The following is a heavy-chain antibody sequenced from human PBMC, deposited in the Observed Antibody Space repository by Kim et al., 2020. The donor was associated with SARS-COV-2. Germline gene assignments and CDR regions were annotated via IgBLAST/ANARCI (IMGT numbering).Heavy chain of an antibody. Sequence: VKGRFTISRDNAKNLLFLQMNGLGADDTAVYYCVRAGHYDSSGYLRDFDYWGQGTMVTVSS. CDR3: VRAGHYDSSGYLRDFDY. D-gene: IGHD3-22*01. V-gene: IGHV3-11*06. J-gene: IGHJ4*02.